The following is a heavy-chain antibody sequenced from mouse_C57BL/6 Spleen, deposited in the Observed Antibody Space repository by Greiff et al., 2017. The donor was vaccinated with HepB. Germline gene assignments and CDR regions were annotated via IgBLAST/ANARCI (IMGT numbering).Heavy chain of an antibody. CDR2: ISYDGSN. V-gene: IGHV3-6*01. CDR3: ARDQGYDGYYVWFDY. J-gene: IGHJ2*01. Sequence: ESGPGLVKPSQSLSLTCSVTGYSITSGYYWNWIRQFPGNKLEWMGYISYDGSNNYNPSLKNRISITRDTSKNQFFLKLNSVTTEDTATYYCARDQGYDGYYVWFDYWGQGTTLTVSS. CDR1: GYSITSGYY. D-gene: IGHD2-3*01.